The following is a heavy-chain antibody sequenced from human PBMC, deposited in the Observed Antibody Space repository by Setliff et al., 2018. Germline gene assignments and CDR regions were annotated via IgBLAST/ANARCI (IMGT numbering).Heavy chain of an antibody. CDR1: GYSISSGYY. CDR2: IYYSGST. Sequence: PSETLSLTCTVSGYSISSGYYWGWIRQPPGKGLEWIGCIYYSGSTYYNPSPKSRVTISLDTSKNQFSLKLTSVTAADTAVYYCASGLNWLSSTEFDYWGQGTLVTVSS. J-gene: IGHJ4*02. D-gene: IGHD1-20*01. CDR3: ASGLNWLSSTEFDY. V-gene: IGHV4-38-2*02.